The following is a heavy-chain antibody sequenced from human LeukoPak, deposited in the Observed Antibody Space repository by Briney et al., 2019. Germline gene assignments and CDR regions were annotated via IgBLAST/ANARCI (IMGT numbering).Heavy chain of an antibody. CDR2: FDPEDGET. Sequence: ASVKVSCKVSGYTLTELSMHWVRQAPGTGIEWMGGFDPEDGETIYAQKFQGRVTMTEDTSTDTAYMELSSLGSEDTAVYYCATDPYSSGWPRSNRLDYWGQGTLVTVSS. D-gene: IGHD6-19*01. CDR3: ATDPYSSGWPRSNRLDY. V-gene: IGHV1-24*01. CDR1: GYTLTELS. J-gene: IGHJ4*02.